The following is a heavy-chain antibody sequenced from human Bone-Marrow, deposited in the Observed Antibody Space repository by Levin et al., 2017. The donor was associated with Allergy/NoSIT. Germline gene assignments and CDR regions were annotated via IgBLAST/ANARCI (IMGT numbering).Heavy chain of an antibody. CDR2: ISWNSGSI. V-gene: IGHV3-9*01. J-gene: IGHJ6*02. D-gene: IGHD3-16*01. CDR1: GFTFDDYA. Sequence: LSLTCAASGFTFDDYAMHWVRQAPGKGLEWVSGISWNSGSIGYADSVKGRFTISRDNAKNSLYLQMNSLRAEDTALYYCAKDTAPIMITFGGVNTYYYYGMDVWGQGTTVTVSS. CDR3: AKDTAPIMITFGGVNTYYYYGMDV.